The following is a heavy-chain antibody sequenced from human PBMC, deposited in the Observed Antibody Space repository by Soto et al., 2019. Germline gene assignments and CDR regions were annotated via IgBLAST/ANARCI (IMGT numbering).Heavy chain of an antibody. CDR3: ARSSGIAARPPPPGWYFDL. CDR1: GYTFTYRY. V-gene: IGHV1-45*02. Sequence: QLQLVQSGAEVKKTGSSVKVSCKASGYTFTYRYLHWVRQAPGQALEWMGWITPFNGNTNYAQKFQDRVTITRDRAMSTAYMELSSLGSEDTAMYYCARSSGIAARPPPPGWYFDLWGRGTLVTVSS. D-gene: IGHD6-6*01. CDR2: ITPFNGNT. J-gene: IGHJ2*01.